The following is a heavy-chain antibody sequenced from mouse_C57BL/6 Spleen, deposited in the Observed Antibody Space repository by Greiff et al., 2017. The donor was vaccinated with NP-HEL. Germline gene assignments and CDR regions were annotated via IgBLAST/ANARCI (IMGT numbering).Heavy chain of an antibody. CDR2: FHPYNDDT. J-gene: IGHJ2*01. CDR3: ARVWDEGGYFDY. D-gene: IGHD4-1*01. CDR1: GYTFTTYP. V-gene: IGHV1-47*01. Sequence: VQLKQSGAELVKPGASVKMSCKASGYTFTTYPIEWMKQNHGKSLEWIGNFHPYNDDTKYNEKFKGKATLTVEKSSSTVYLELSRLTSDDSAVYYCARVWDEGGYFDYWGQGTTLTVSS.